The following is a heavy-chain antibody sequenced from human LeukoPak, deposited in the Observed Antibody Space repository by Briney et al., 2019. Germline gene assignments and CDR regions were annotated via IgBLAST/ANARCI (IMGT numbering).Heavy chain of an antibody. V-gene: IGHV4-39*07. J-gene: IGHJ3*02. CDR3: ARSGDFDAFDI. CDR2: IYYSGST. CDR1: GGSISSSSYY. D-gene: IGHD4-17*01. Sequence: SETLSLTCTVAGGSISSSSYYWGWIRQPPGKGLEWIGRIYYSGSTYYNPSLKSRFTISVDTSKNQFSLKLSSVTAADTAVYYCARSGDFDAFDIWGQGTMVTVSS.